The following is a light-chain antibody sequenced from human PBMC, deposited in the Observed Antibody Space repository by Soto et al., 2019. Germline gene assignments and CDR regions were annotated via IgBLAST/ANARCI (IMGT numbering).Light chain of an antibody. Sequence: QSALTQPRSVSGSPGQSVTISCTGTSSDVGGYDFVSWYQQHPGKAPKLMISDVSNRASGVSERFSGSKSGKTASLTISGLPAEDEANYYCCSYAGDLALFGGGTKLTVL. CDR2: DVS. CDR3: CSYAGDLAL. V-gene: IGLV2-11*01. J-gene: IGLJ2*01. CDR1: SSDVGGYDF.